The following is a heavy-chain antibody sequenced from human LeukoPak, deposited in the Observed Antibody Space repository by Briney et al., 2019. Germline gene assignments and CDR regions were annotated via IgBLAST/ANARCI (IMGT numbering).Heavy chain of an antibody. CDR3: ARPSKSYHYGSGSSLDY. CDR1: GYTFTGYY. V-gene: IGHV1-2*02. CDR2: SNPNSGGT. J-gene: IGHJ4*02. D-gene: IGHD3-10*01. Sequence: ASVKVSCKASGYTFTGYYMHWVRQAPGQGLEWMGWSNPNSGGTNYAQKFQGRGTMTRDTSLSTAYMELSRLRSDDTAVYYCARPSKSYHYGSGSSLDYWGQGTLVTVSS.